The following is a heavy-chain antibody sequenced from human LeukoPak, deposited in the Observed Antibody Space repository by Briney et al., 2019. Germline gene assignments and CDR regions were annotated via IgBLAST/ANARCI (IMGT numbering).Heavy chain of an antibody. V-gene: IGHV4-59*05. D-gene: IGHD6-19*01. Sequence: SETLSLTCTVSGASINSYYWSWIRQPPGEGLEWIGSIYYSGSSCYHSSLKSRVTISVDTSKNQFSLKLSSVTAADTAVYYCARQGWASFYYYGVDVWGQGTPVTVSS. CDR2: IYYSGSS. CDR1: GASINSYY. J-gene: IGHJ6*02. CDR3: ARQGWASFYYYGVDV.